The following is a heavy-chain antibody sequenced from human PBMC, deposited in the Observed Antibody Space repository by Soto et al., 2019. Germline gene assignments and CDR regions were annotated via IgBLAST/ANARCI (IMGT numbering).Heavy chain of an antibody. J-gene: IGHJ4*02. CDR1: GFTFSSYG. CDR3: ARVIAEYTGYDTASFDS. D-gene: IGHD5-12*01. V-gene: IGHV3-30*03. Sequence: GGSLRLSCAASGFTFSSYGMHWVRQAPGKGLEWVAVISYDGSNKYYADSVKGRFTISRDNSKNTLYLQMNSLRAEDTAVYYCARVIAEYTGYDTASFDSWSQGTLVTVSS. CDR2: ISYDGSNK.